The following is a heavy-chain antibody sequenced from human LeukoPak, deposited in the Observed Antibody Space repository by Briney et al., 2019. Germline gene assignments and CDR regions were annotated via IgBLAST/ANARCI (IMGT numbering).Heavy chain of an antibody. D-gene: IGHD2-2*02. Sequence: SGTLSLTCAVYDGLFSGYYWSWIRQPPGMGLEWIGEVNHSGTTNYNPSLKSRVTISVDTSKSQFSLKLTSATAADTAVYYCARVPDCSTTSCYTLGWLDPWGQGTLVTVSS. J-gene: IGHJ5*02. CDR2: VNHSGTT. CDR3: ARVPDCSTTSCYTLGWLDP. V-gene: IGHV4-34*01. CDR1: DGLFSGYY.